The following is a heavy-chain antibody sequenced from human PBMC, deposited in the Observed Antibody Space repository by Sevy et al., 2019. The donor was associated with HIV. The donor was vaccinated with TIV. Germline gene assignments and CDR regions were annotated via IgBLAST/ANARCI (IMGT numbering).Heavy chain of an antibody. J-gene: IGHJ4*02. CDR3: ARDPLYYSHRDSYHLKYYFDY. V-gene: IGHV3-33*01. D-gene: IGHD3-10*01. CDR1: GFAFSRYG. CDR2: IWHDGNYK. Sequence: GGSMRLSCGASGFAFSRYGMHWVRQAPGKGLEWVAVIWHDGNYKYYADSVKGRFTISRDNSKNTLYLQMNSLRGDDSAVYFCARDPLYYSHRDSYHLKYYFDYWGQETQVTVSS.